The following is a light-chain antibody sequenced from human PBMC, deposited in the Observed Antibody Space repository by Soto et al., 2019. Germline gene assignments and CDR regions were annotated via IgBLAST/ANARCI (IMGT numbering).Light chain of an antibody. J-gene: IGLJ3*02. CDR1: SSDVGSYNL. Sequence: QSALTQPASVSGSPGQSITISCTGTSSDVGSYNLVSWYQQHPGKAPKLMIYEGSKRPSGVSNRFSGSKSGNTASLTISGLQAEDEADYYCCSSAGSSIWVFGGGTQLTV. CDR2: EGS. V-gene: IGLV2-23*01. CDR3: CSSAGSSIWV.